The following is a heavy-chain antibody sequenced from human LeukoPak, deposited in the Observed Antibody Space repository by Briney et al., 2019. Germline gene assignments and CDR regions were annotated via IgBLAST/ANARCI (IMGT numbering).Heavy chain of an antibody. CDR1: GYSISSGYY. D-gene: IGHD1-26*01. CDR3: ARLGGSYYNFDY. Sequence: PSETLSLTCTVSGYSISSGYYWGWIRQPPGKGLEWIGSIYHSGSTYYNPSLKSRVTISVDTSKNQFSLKLSSVTAADTAVYYCARLGGSYYNFDYWGQGTLVTVSS. J-gene: IGHJ4*02. CDR2: IYHSGST. V-gene: IGHV4-38-2*02.